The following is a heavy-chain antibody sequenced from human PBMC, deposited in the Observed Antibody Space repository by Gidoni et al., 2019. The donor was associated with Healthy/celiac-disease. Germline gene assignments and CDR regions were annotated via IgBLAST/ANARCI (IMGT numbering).Heavy chain of an antibody. CDR2: ISYDGSNK. Sequence: QVQLVESGGGVVQPGRSLRLSCAASGLTFSSYAMHWVRQAPGKGLEWVAVISYDGSNKYYADSVKGRFTISRDNSKNTLYLQMNSLRAEDTAVYYCARESQRVVRGVIKGSWFDPWGQGTLVTVSS. CDR3: ARESQRVVRGVIKGSWFDP. D-gene: IGHD3-10*01. J-gene: IGHJ5*02. CDR1: GLTFSSYA. V-gene: IGHV3-30-3*01.